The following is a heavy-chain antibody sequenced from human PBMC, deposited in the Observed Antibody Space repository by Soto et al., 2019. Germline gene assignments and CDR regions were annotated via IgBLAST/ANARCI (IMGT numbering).Heavy chain of an antibody. CDR3: ARDRHYDILTGYYRGIYYYYGMDV. Sequence: GSLRLSCAASGFTFSSYAMHWVRQAPGKGLEWVAVISYDGSNKYYADSVKGRFTISRDNSKNTLYLQVNSLRAEDTAVYYCARDRHYDILTGYYRGIYYYYGMDVWGQGATVTVSS. J-gene: IGHJ6*02. D-gene: IGHD3-9*01. CDR1: GFTFSSYA. CDR2: ISYDGSNK. V-gene: IGHV3-30-3*01.